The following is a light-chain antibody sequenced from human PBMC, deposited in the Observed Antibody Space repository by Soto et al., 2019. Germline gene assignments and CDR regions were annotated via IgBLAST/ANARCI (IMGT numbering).Light chain of an antibody. V-gene: IGKV3-15*01. CDR2: GTT. CDR1: QSVSSN. CDR3: QQRSNWPPIT. J-gene: IGKJ5*01. Sequence: EKVMTQSPATLSVSPGERATLPCRASQSVSSNLAWYQHKPGQAPRLLIYGTTTRATGIPARFSGSGSGTDFTLTISSLEPEDFAVYYCQQRSNWPPITFGQGTRLEIK.